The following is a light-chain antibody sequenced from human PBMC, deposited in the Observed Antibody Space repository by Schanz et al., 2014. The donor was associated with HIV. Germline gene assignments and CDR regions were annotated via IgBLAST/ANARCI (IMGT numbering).Light chain of an antibody. CDR3: SSYTSFGTLV. CDR1: NSDIGAYNY. V-gene: IGLV2-14*03. Sequence: QSALTQPASVSGSPGQSIAISCTGTNSDIGAYNYVSWYQQHPDKAPKLIIYDVNNRPSGVSNRFSGSKSGNTASLTISGLQAEDEAHYYCSSYTSFGTLVFGGGTQLTVL. CDR2: DVN. J-gene: IGLJ3*02.